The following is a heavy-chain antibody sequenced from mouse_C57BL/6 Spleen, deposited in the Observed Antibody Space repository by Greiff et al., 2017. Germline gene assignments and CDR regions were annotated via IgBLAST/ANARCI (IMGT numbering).Heavy chain of an antibody. CDR2: ISSGSSTI. CDR1: GFTFSDYG. D-gene: IGHD2-4*01. J-gene: IGHJ3*01. Sequence: EVKLVESGGGLVKPGGSLKLSCAASGFTFSDYGMHWVRQAPEKGLEWVAYISSGSSTIYYADTVKGRFTISRDNAKNTLFLQMTSLRSEDTAMYYCARGDYDEAWFAYWGQGTLVTVSA. V-gene: IGHV5-17*01. CDR3: ARGDYDEAWFAY.